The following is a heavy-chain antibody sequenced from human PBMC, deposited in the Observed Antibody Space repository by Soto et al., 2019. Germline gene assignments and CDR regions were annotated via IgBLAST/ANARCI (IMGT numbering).Heavy chain of an antibody. V-gene: IGHV3-11*06. CDR1: GFTFSDYY. Sequence: NPGGSLRLSCAASGFTFSDYYMSWIRQAPGKGLEWVSYISSSSSYTNYADSVKGRFTISRDNAKNSLYLQMNSLRAEDTAVYYCARVYSSSWYGFVDYWGQGTLVTVSS. D-gene: IGHD6-13*01. CDR2: ISSSSSYT. J-gene: IGHJ4*02. CDR3: ARVYSSSWYGFVDY.